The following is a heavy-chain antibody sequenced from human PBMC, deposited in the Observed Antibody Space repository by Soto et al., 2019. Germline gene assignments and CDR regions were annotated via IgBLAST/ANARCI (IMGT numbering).Heavy chain of an antibody. J-gene: IGHJ4*02. V-gene: IGHV3-23*01. CDR3: ADSWEPKPPFDC. Sequence: EVQLLESGGGLVQPGGSLRLSCAASGFRFSNNAMTWVRQAPGKGLEWVSTISSSGATTYYADSVKGRFTISRDNSKDTLYLLMSSLGADDTAVYFCADSWEPKPPFDCWGQGALVTVSS. D-gene: IGHD1-26*01. CDR1: GFRFSNNA. CDR2: ISSSGATT.